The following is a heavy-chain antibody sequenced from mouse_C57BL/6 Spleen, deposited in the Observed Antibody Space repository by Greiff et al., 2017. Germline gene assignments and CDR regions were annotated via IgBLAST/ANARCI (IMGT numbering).Heavy chain of an antibody. CDR2: INPGSGGT. J-gene: IGHJ3*01. Sequence: QVQLKQSGAELVRPGTSVKVSCKASGYAFTNYLIEWVKQRPGQGLEWIGVINPGSGGTNYNEKFKGKATLTADKSSSTAYMHLSSLTSEISAVYFCSRRIYYCYLAYWGQGTLVTVSA. V-gene: IGHV1-54*01. CDR1: GYAFTNYL. D-gene: IGHD2-3*01. CDR3: SRRIYYCYLAY.